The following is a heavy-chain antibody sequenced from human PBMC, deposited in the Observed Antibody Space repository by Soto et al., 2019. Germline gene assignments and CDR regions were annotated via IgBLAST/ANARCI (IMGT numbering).Heavy chain of an antibody. V-gene: IGHV4-59*01. Sequence: SETLSLTCTVSGVSGGSISSYYWSWIRQPPGKGLEWIGYIYYSGSSNFNPSLKSLVTMSVDTSKNQFSLKLSSVTAADTAVYYCAGGLTTVVFFDYWGQGTLVTVSS. CDR2: IYYSGSS. CDR1: GGSISSYY. D-gene: IGHD4-17*01. J-gene: IGHJ4*02. CDR3: AGGLTTVVFFDY.